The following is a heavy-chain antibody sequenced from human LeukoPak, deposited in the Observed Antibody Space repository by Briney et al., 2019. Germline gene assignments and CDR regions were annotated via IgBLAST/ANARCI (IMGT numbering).Heavy chain of an antibody. D-gene: IGHD3-10*01. J-gene: IGHJ5*02. V-gene: IGHV4-59*08. Sequence: PSETLSLTCTVSGGSLSSYYWSWLRQPPGKGLEGVGYIYYSGSTNYNPSLTSRVTISVDTSKNQFSLKLSFVPAADTAVYYWARSYASGMNNWFDPWGAGTLVSVSS. CDR3: ARSYASGMNNWFDP. CDR1: GGSLSSYY. CDR2: IYYSGST.